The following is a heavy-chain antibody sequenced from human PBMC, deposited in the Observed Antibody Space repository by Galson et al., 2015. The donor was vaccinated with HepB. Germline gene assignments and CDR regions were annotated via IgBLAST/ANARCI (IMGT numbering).Heavy chain of an antibody. CDR2: IYWDDDK. D-gene: IGHD3-22*01. CDR1: GFSLSTSGVG. J-gene: IGHJ4*02. V-gene: IGHV2-5*02. CDR3: ARPYYYDSSGYYYFDY. Sequence: PALVKPTQTLTLTCTFSGFSLSTSGVGVGWIRQPPGKALEWLALIYWDDDKRYSPSLKSRLTITKDTSKNQVVLTMTNMDPVDTATYYCARPYYYDSSGYYYFDYWGQGTLVTVSS.